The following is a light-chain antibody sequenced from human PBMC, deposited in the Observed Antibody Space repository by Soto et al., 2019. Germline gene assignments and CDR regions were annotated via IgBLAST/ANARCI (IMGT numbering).Light chain of an antibody. CDR2: GAS. V-gene: IGKV1-39*01. Sequence: DIQMTQSPSSLSASVGDRITITCRASHTIVTSLNWYQQKPGKAPNLLIYGASTLQSGVPSRFSGSGSGTDFTLTISSLQPEDFATYYCQQSYSTPPWTFGQGTKVDIK. CDR1: HTIVTS. CDR3: QQSYSTPPWT. J-gene: IGKJ1*01.